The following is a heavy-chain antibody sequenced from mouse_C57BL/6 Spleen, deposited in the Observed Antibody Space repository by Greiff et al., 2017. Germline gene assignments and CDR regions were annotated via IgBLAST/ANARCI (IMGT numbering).Heavy chain of an antibody. D-gene: IGHD1-1*01. Sequence: VKPGASVKLSCTASGFNIKDYYMHWVKQRTEQGLEWIGRIDPEDGETKYAPKFPGKATITADTSSNTAYLQLSSLTSEDTAVYYCARWYYGSSPYAMDYWGQGTSVTVSS. J-gene: IGHJ4*01. V-gene: IGHV14-2*01. CDR2: IDPEDGET. CDR3: ARWYYGSSPYAMDY. CDR1: GFNIKDYY.